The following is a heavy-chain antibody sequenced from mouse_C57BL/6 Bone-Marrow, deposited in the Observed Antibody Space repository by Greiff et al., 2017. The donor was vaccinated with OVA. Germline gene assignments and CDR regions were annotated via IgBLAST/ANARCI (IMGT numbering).Heavy chain of an antibody. CDR2: INYDGSST. CDR3: ARDYYGLDY. J-gene: IGHJ2*01. Sequence: DVKLVESEGGLVQPGSSMKLSCTASGFTFSDYYMAWVRQVPEKGLEWVANINYDGSSTYYLDSLESRFIISRDNAKNILYLQMSSLKSEDTATYYCARDYYGLDYWGQGTTLTVSS. D-gene: IGHD1-1*01. V-gene: IGHV5-16*01. CDR1: GFTFSDYY.